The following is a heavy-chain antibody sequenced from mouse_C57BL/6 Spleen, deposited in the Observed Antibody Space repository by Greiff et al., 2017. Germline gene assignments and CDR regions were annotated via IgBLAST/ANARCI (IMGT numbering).Heavy chain of an antibody. Sequence: VQLQQPGAELVRPGSSVKLSCKASGYTFTSYWMDWVKQRPGQGLEWIGNIYPSDSETHYNQKFKDKATLTVDKSSSTAYMQLSSLTSEDSAVYYCARADGYHTWFAYWGQGTLVTVSA. V-gene: IGHV1-61*01. CDR1: GYTFTSYW. D-gene: IGHD2-3*01. CDR2: IYPSDSET. J-gene: IGHJ3*01. CDR3: ARADGYHTWFAY.